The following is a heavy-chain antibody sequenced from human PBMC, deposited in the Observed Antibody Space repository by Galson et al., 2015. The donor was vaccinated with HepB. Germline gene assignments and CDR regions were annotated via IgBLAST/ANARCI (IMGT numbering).Heavy chain of an antibody. CDR1: GFPFNNAW. V-gene: IGHV3-15*01. J-gene: IGHJ5*02. Sequence: SLRLSCAASGFPFNNAWMTWVRQAPGMGLEWVGRINSKTDGETKDDAAPVKGRFTISRDDSKNRLYLQMNSLKTEDTAVYYCTTDVYYSTYWSWLDPWGQGTLVTVSS. CDR2: INSKTDGETK. D-gene: IGHD2-8*02. CDR3: TTDVYYSTYWSWLDP.